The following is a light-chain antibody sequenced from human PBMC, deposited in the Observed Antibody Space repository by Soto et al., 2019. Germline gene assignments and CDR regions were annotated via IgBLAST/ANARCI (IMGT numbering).Light chain of an antibody. J-gene: IGLJ1*01. V-gene: IGLV2-8*01. CDR3: SSYAGSNNFCV. CDR1: SSDVGGYNF. Sequence: QSVLTQPPSASGSPGQSVTISCTVTSSDVGGYNFVSWYQQPPGKAPKLIIYEVSDRPAGVPDRFSGSKSGNTASLTVSGLQARDEADYNCSSYAGSNNFCVFGTGTKLTVL. CDR2: EVS.